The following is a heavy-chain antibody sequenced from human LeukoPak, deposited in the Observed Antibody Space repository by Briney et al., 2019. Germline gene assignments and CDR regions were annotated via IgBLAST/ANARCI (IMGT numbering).Heavy chain of an antibody. J-gene: IGHJ5*02. CDR1: GGSISSGSYY. V-gene: IGHV4-61*02. CDR3: AREAIRHYYDSSGYHNWFDP. Sequence: SETLSLTCTVSGGSISSGSYYWSWIRQPAGKGLEWIGRIYTSGSTNYNPSLKSRVTISVDTSKNQFSLKLRSVTSADTAVKYGAREAIRHYYDSSGYHNWFDPWGQGTLVTVSS. D-gene: IGHD3-22*01. CDR2: IYTSGST.